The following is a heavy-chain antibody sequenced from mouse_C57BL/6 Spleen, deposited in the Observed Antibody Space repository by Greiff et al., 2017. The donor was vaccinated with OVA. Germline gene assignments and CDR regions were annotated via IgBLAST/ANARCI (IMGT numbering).Heavy chain of an antibody. CDR2: INPNNGGT. V-gene: IGHV1-18*01. CDR3: SRTPDYAGSSYWYFDV. CDR1: GYTFTDYN. D-gene: IGHD1-1*01. J-gene: IGHJ1*03. Sequence: VQLKQSGPELVKPGASVKIPCKASGYTFTDYNMDWVKQSHGKSLEWIGDINPNNGGTIYNQKFKGKATLTVDKSSSTAYMELRSLTSEDTAVYHCSRTPDYAGSSYWYFDVWGTGTTVTVSS.